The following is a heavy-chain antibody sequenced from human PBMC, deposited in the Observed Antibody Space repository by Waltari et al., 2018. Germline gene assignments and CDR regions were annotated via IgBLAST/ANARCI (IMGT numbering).Heavy chain of an antibody. CDR3: ARDRSAYDFWSGYFGGWFDP. D-gene: IGHD3-3*01. V-gene: IGHV4-39*07. J-gene: IGHJ5*02. Sequence: QLQLQESGPGLVKPSETLSLTCTVSGGSISSSSYYWGWIRQPPGKGLEWIGSIYYSGSTYYNPSLKSRVTISVDTSKNQFSLKLSSVTAADTAVYYCARDRSAYDFWSGYFGGWFDPWGQGTLVTVSS. CDR1: GGSISSSSYY. CDR2: IYYSGST.